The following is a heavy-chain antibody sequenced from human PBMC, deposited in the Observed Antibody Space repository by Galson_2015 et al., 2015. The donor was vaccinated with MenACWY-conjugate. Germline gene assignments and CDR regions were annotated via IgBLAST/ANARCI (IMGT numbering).Heavy chain of an antibody. Sequence: SLRLSCAASGFTFSSYSMNWVRQAPGKGLEWVSYISSSSSTIYYADSVKGRFTISRDNAKNSLYLQMNSLRAEDTAVYYCARDPGQWPQYFQHWGQGTLVTVSS. J-gene: IGHJ1*01. CDR3: ARDPGQWPQYFQH. D-gene: IGHD6-19*01. CDR1: GFTFSSYS. V-gene: IGHV3-48*01. CDR2: ISSSSSTI.